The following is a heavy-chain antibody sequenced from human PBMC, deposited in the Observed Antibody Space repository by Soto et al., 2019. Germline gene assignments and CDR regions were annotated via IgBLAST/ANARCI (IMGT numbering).Heavy chain of an antibody. CDR3: ARPMILDNHGMDV. CDR2: IYYSGST. V-gene: IGHV4-39*01. CDR1: GGSVSISSYY. D-gene: IGHD3-3*01. J-gene: IGHJ6*02. Sequence: SETLSLTCTVSGGSVSISSYYWVGIRQPPGKGLEWIGSIYYSGSTYYNPSLKSRVTISVDTSKNQFSLKLSSVTAADTAVYYCARPMILDNHGMDVWGQGTTVTVSS.